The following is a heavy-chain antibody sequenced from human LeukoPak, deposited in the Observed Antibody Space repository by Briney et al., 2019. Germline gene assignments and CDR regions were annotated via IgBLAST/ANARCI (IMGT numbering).Heavy chain of an antibody. CDR2: IKEDGSEK. V-gene: IGHV3-7*03. CDR1: GFTFSSYW. D-gene: IGHD6-19*01. Sequence: GGSLRLSXAASGFTFSSYWMSWVRQAPGKGLEWVANIKEDGSEKYYVDSVKGRFTISRDNAKNSLYLQMNSLRAEDTAVYYCAKDLGGAVAAWFDPWGQGTLVTVSS. J-gene: IGHJ5*02. CDR3: AKDLGGAVAAWFDP.